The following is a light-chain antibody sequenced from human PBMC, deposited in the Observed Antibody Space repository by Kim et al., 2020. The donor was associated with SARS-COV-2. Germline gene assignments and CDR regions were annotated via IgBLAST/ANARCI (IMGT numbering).Light chain of an antibody. J-gene: IGLJ2*01. V-gene: IGLV2-23*02. CDR1: SSDVGGYNL. CDR2: EVS. CDR3: CSYAGSSTSVV. Sequence: QSITLSCTGTSSDVGGYNLVSWYQQHPGKAPKLMIYEVSKRPSGVSNRFSGSKSGNTASLTISGLQAEDEADYYCCSYAGSSTSVVFGGGTQLTVL.